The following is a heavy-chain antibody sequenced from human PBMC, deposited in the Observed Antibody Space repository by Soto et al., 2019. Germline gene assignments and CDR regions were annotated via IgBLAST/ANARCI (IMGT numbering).Heavy chain of an antibody. CDR3: ARISSVDPYGYVNGGLDV. Sequence: SETLSLTCSVSGGSIRSYYWSWIRQSPAKGLEWIGYFYHSGNSNYNPSLKSRVTISVDTSKNQLSLSLRSVTAADTAVHFCARISSVDPYGYVNGGLDVWGQGTTVTVSS. J-gene: IGHJ6*02. D-gene: IGHD5-18*01. V-gene: IGHV4-59*01. CDR1: GGSIRSYY. CDR2: FYHSGNS.